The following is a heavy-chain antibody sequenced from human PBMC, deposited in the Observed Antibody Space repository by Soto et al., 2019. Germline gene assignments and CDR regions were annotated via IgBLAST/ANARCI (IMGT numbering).Heavy chain of an antibody. CDR3: EKRKGDNSGPFDS. Sequence: GGSLRLSCAASGFSLKTYAVSWVRKPPGKGLEWVSTISGSRGFTYYADSVKGRFTISSDNGKNTVYLHMNSLRAEDTAIYYCEKRKGDNSGPFDSWGQGTQVTVSS. J-gene: IGHJ4*02. CDR2: ISGSRGFT. V-gene: IGHV3-23*01. D-gene: IGHD1-20*01. CDR1: GFSLKTYA.